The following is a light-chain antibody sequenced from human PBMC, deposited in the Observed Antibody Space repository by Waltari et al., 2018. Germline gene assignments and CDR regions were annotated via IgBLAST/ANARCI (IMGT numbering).Light chain of an antibody. J-gene: IGKJ2*01. V-gene: IGKV3-15*01. CDR2: GAS. Sequence: EIVMTQSPATLSVSPGERATLSCRASQTLTSNLAWYQQKPGQAPRLLLYGASTRATGIPARFSGSGSGTQFTLTISSLQSEDFVVYYCQQYNNRPYTFGQGTKLEIK. CDR1: QTLTSN. CDR3: QQYNNRPYT.